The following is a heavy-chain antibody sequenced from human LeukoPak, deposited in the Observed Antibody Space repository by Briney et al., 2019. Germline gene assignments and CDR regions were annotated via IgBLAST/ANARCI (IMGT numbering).Heavy chain of an antibody. V-gene: IGHV4-59*01. D-gene: IGHD1-26*01. CDR2: IYYSGST. CDR3: ARGGFGGSYYLDY. Sequence: KPSETLSLTCTVSGGSISSYYWSWIRQPPGKGLEWIGYIYYSGSTNYNPSLKSRVTISVDTSKNQFSLKLSSVTAADTAVYYCARGGFGGSYYLDYWGQGTLVTVSS. J-gene: IGHJ4*02. CDR1: GGSISSYY.